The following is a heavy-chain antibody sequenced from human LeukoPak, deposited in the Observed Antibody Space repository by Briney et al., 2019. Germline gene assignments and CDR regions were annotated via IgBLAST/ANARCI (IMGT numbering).Heavy chain of an antibody. Sequence: PGGPLRLSCAASGFTFPNAWMSWLRQAPGKGLEWVGHIKSRTDGGTTDYAAPVKGRFTISRDDPENTLYLQMNSLKTEDTAVYYCATPGRIPEAANWFDPWGQGTLVTVSS. CDR3: ATPGRIPEAANWFDP. CDR1: GFTFPNAW. CDR2: IKSRTDGGTT. V-gene: IGHV3-15*01. D-gene: IGHD6-13*01. J-gene: IGHJ5*02.